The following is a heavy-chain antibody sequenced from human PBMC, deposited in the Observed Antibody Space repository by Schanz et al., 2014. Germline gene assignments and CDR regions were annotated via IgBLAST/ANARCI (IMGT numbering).Heavy chain of an antibody. CDR3: AREVGLYDRGWFDP. Sequence: QVQLVQSGADVKKPGSSVRVSCKASGGTFSRLTFSWVRQAPGQGLEWMGKIIPVLNIATYAQRFQGRVTITADKSSDTAYMELSSLRSEDTAVYYCAREVGLYDRGWFDPWGQGTLVTVSS. D-gene: IGHD3-22*01. CDR2: IIPVLNIA. V-gene: IGHV1-69*08. J-gene: IGHJ5*02. CDR1: GGTFSRLT.